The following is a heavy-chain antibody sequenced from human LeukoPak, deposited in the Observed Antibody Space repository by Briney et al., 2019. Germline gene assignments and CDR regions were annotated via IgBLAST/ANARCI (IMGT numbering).Heavy chain of an antibody. CDR1: GFIFSNYG. Sequence: GGSLRLSCAASGFIFSNYGMHWVRQAPGKGLEWVAVIWYDGSNKYYADSVKGRFTISRDNSKNTLYLQMNSLRAEDTAVYYCARDLRITIRMPYYFDYWGQGTLVTVSS. CDR3: ARDLRITIRMPYYFDY. J-gene: IGHJ4*02. D-gene: IGHD3-10*01. CDR2: IWYDGSNK. V-gene: IGHV3-33*08.